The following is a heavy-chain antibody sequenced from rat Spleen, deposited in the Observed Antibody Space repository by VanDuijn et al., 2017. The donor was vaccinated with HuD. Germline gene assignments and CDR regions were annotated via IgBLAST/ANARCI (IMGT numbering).Heavy chain of an antibody. Sequence: EVQLVESGGGLVQPGRSLKLSCVASGFTFNNYWMTWVRQAPGMGLEWIASISNARGITYYPDSVKGRFTISRDNAKGTLYLQMNSLRSEDTATYYCTRGSNYDFDYWGQGVMVTVSS. CDR1: GFTFNNYW. CDR3: TRGSNYDFDY. J-gene: IGHJ2*01. D-gene: IGHD1-10*01. CDR2: ISNARGIT. V-gene: IGHV5-31*01.